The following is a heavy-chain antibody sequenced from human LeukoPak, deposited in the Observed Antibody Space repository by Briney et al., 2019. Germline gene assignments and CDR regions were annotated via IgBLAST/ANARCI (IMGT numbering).Heavy chain of an antibody. CDR3: AKEGPMAATIWANWFDP. Sequence: GGSLRLSCAASGFTFSSYWMSWVRQAPGKGLEWVANIKQDGSEKYYVDSVKGRFTISRDNAKNSLYLQMNSLRGEDTAVDYCAKEGPMAATIWANWFDPWGQGTLVTVSS. D-gene: IGHD5-12*01. V-gene: IGHV3-7*01. J-gene: IGHJ5*02. CDR2: IKQDGSEK. CDR1: GFTFSSYW.